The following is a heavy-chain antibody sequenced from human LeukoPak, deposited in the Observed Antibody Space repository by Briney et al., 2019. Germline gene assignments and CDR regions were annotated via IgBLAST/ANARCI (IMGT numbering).Heavy chain of an antibody. J-gene: IGHJ4*02. CDR3: AREGYGGNSWAYYFDY. Sequence: SETLSLTCTVSGGSISTYYWSWIRQPPGKGLEWIGYIYYSGSTNYNPSLKSRVTISVDTSKNQFSLKLSSVTAADTAVYYCAREGYGGNSWAYYFDYWGQGTLVTVSS. CDR2: IYYSGST. D-gene: IGHD4-23*01. V-gene: IGHV4-59*01. CDR1: GGSISTYY.